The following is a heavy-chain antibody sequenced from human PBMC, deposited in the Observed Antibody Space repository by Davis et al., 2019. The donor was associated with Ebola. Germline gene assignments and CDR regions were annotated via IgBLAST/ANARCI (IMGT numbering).Heavy chain of an antibody. CDR1: GYTFTSYG. V-gene: IGHV1-69*04. CDR3: ARGAGTTSFYYYGMDV. D-gene: IGHD1-7*01. CDR2: IIPLIGIA. J-gene: IGHJ6*02. Sequence: SVKVSCKASGYTFTSYGISWVRQAPGQGLEWMGRIIPLIGIANYAQKFQGRVTITADKSTSTAYMELSSLRSEDTAVYYCARGAGTTSFYYYGMDVWGQGTTVTVSS.